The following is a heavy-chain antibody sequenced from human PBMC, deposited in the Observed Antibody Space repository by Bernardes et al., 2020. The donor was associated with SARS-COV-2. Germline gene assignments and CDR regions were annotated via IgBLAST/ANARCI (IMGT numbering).Heavy chain of an antibody. CDR3: ARMRVPAAMFAYYYYGMDV. CDR1: GGTFSSYA. J-gene: IGHJ6*02. Sequence: SVKVSCKASGGTFSSYAISWVRQAPGQGLEWMGRIIPIFGTANYAQKFQGRVTITADESTSTAYMELSSLRSEDTAVYYCARMRVPAAMFAYYYYGMDVWGQGTTVTVSS. V-gene: IGHV1-69*13. CDR2: IIPIFGTA. D-gene: IGHD2-2*01.